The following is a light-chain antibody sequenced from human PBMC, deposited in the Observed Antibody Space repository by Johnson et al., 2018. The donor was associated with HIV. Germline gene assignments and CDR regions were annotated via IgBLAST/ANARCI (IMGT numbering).Light chain of an antibody. CDR3: ETWDNSLNVGHV. V-gene: IGLV1-51*02. J-gene: IGLJ1*01. CDR1: SSNIGNNY. CDR2: EDT. Sequence: QSVLTQPPSVSAAPGQKVTISCSGSSSNIGNNYVSWYQQLPGTAPKLLIYEDTKRPSGIPDRFSGSKSGTSATLAITGLQTWDEADCYCETWDNSLNVGHVFGTGTKVTVL.